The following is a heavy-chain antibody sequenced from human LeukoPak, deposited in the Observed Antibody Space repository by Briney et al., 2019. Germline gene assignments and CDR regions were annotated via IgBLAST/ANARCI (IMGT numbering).Heavy chain of an antibody. CDR3: ASLYCTNGVCYAY. Sequence: PSETLSLTCAVYGGSFSGYYWSWIRQPPGKGLEWIGEINHSGSTNYNPSLKSRVTISVDTSKNQFSLKLCSVTAADTAVYYCASLYCTNGVCYAYWGQGTLVTVSS. CDR2: INHSGST. CDR1: GGSFSGYY. J-gene: IGHJ4*02. D-gene: IGHD2-8*01. V-gene: IGHV4-34*01.